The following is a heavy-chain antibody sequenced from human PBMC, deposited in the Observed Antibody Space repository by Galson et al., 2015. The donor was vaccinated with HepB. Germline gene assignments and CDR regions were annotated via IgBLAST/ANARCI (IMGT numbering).Heavy chain of an antibody. V-gene: IGHV3-23*01. Sequence: SLRLSCAASGFTFSSYAMNWVRQAPGKGLEWVSLITGGGGTTYYADSVKGRFTISRDNSKNTLFLQMNSLRVEDTAISYCAKDHVVFNFWGQGTLVTVSS. CDR3: AKDHVVFNF. J-gene: IGHJ4*02. CDR2: ITGGGGTT. CDR1: GFTFSSYA.